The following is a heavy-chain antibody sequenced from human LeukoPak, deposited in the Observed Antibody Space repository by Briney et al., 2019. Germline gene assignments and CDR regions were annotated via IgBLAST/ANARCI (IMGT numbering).Heavy chain of an antibody. Sequence: PGGSLRLSCAASGFTVSSYSMNWVRQAPGKGLEWVSSISSSSSYIYYADSVKGRFTISRDNAKNSLYLQMNSLRAEDTAVYYCARDEEGWGSAPRDYWGQGTLVTVSS. V-gene: IGHV3-21*01. CDR2: ISSSSSYI. D-gene: IGHD7-27*01. J-gene: IGHJ4*02. CDR3: ARDEEGWGSAPRDY. CDR1: GFTVSSYS.